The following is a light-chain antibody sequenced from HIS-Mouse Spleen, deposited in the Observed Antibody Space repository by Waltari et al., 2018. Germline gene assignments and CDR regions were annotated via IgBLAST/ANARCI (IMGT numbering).Light chain of an antibody. Sequence: SSELTQDPAVSVALGQTVRITCQGDSLSSYYASWYQQKPGQAPGLVISGKNNRPSGLPDRFSGSSSGKTASLTITGAQAEDEADYYCNSRDSSGNHLVFGGGTKLTVL. CDR3: NSRDSSGNHLV. V-gene: IGLV3-19*01. CDR2: GKN. CDR1: SLSSYY. J-gene: IGLJ3*02.